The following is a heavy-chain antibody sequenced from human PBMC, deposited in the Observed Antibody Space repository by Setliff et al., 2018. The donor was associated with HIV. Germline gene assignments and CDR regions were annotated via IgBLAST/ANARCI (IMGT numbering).Heavy chain of an antibody. CDR2: IYYSGST. V-gene: IGHV4-59*11. CDR3: AKEGGLYFGMLIHDAIDL. Sequence: SETLSLTCAVYGGSFSSHYWSWIRQPPGKGLEWIGGIYYSGSTNYNPSLKSRVTLSLDTSKNQFSLKLTSVTAADTAVYYCAKEGGLYFGMLIHDAIDLWGQGTMVTVSS. D-gene: IGHD3-3*01. CDR1: GGSFSSHY. J-gene: IGHJ3*01.